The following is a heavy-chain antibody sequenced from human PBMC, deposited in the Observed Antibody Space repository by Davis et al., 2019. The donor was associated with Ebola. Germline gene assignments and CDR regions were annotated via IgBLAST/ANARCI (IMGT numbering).Heavy chain of an antibody. D-gene: IGHD4-17*01. J-gene: IGHJ2*01. CDR2: LYTDGRT. CDR3: TRHVPGDFWFFDL. Sequence: GESLKISCVVSGFIVSEKYMSWVRQAPGKGLEWVSVLYTDGRTYHSDSVKGRFTISRDNAKNTVSLQMNDLRVEDTAVYFCTRHVPGDFWFFDLWGRGTMVTVSS. CDR1: GFIVSEKY. V-gene: IGHV3-53*01.